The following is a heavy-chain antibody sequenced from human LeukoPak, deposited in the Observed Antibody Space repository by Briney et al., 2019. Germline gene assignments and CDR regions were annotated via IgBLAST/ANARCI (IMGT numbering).Heavy chain of an antibody. V-gene: IGHV4-34*01. CDR2: INHSGST. J-gene: IGHJ4*02. CDR3: ARGYPYYYDSSGYYFRRTYYFDY. D-gene: IGHD3-22*01. CDR1: GGSFSGYY. Sequence: SETLSLTCAVYGGSFSGYYWSWIRQPPGKGLEWIGEINHSGSTNYNPSLKSRVTISVDTSKNQFPLKLSSVTAADTAVYYCARGYPYYYDSSGYYFRRTYYFDYWGQGTLVTVSS.